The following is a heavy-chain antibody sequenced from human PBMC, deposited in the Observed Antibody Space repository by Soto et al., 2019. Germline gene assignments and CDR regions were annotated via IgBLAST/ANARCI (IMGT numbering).Heavy chain of an antibody. CDR1: GFTFSSYE. CDR2: ISSSGSTI. Sequence: PGGSLRLSCAASGFTFSSYEMNWVRQAPGKGLEWVSYISSSGSTIYYADSVKGRFTISRDNAKNSLYLQMNSLRAEDTAVYYCARAGFLEWLSASDIWGQGTMVPVSS. J-gene: IGHJ3*02. CDR3: ARAGFLEWLSASDI. V-gene: IGHV3-48*03. D-gene: IGHD3-3*01.